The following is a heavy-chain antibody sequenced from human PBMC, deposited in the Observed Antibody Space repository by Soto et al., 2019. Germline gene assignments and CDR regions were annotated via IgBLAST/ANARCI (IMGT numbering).Heavy chain of an antibody. CDR3: ARDATPAARYNWNDLDY. V-gene: IGHV3-21*01. CDR2: ISSSSSYI. D-gene: IGHD1-20*01. Sequence: GGSLRLSCAASGFTFSSYSMNWVRQAPGKGLEWVSSISSSSSYIYYADSVKGRFTISRDNAKNSLYLQMNSLRAEDTAVYYCARDATPAARYNWNDLDYWGQGTLVTVSS. J-gene: IGHJ4*02. CDR1: GFTFSSYS.